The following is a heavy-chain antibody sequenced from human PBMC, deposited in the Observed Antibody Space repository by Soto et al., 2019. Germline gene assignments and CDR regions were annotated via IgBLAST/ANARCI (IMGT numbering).Heavy chain of an antibody. D-gene: IGHD4-17*01. CDR3: ARDVAGDYEGRGVDYYYYGMDV. Sequence: SETLSLTCTVSGGSISSGGYYWSWIRQHPGKGLEWIGYIYYSGSTYYNPSLKSRVTISVDTSKNQFSLKLSSVTAADTAVYYCARDVAGDYEGRGVDYYYYGMDVWGQGTTVTVSS. CDR1: GGSISSGGYY. CDR2: IYYSGST. J-gene: IGHJ6*02. V-gene: IGHV4-31*03.